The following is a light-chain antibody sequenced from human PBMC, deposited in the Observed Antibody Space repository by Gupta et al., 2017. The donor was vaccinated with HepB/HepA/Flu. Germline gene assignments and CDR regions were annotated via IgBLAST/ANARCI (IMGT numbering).Light chain of an antibody. CDR2: DNN. CDR3: GSWDSSLDAGL. CDR1: SSNIGEKS. J-gene: IGLJ2*01. Sequence: QSVFTQPPSVSAAPGQRVTISCSGSSSNIGEKSVSWYQHLPGAVPRLLIYDNNKRPSGIPDRFSGSKSGTSGTLAITGLQTGDEADYYCGSWDSSLDAGLFGGGTKLTVL. V-gene: IGLV1-51*01.